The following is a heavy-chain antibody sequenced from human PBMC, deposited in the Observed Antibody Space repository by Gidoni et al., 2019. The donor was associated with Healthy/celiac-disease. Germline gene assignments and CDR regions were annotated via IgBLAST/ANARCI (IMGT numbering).Heavy chain of an antibody. J-gene: IGHJ6*02. CDR2: IYYSGST. V-gene: IGHV4-39*01. D-gene: IGHD6-6*01. Sequence: QLQLQESGPGLVKPSETLSLNCTVSGGSISSSSYYWGWIRQPPGKGLEWIGIIYYSGSTYYNPSLKSRVTISVDTSKNQFSLKLSSVTAADTAVYYCARHGNGYSSSDLYYYYGMDVWGQGTTVTVSS. CDR3: ARHGNGYSSSDLYYYYGMDV. CDR1: GGSISSSSYY.